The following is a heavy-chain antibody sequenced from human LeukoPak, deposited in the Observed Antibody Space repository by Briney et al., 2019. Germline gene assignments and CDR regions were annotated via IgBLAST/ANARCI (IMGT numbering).Heavy chain of an antibody. D-gene: IGHD4-23*01. V-gene: IGHV3-48*03. J-gene: IGHJ4*02. CDR2: ISSSGRTI. CDR1: GFTFRSFE. CDR3: ARVYGGNPDY. Sequence: PGGSLRLSCAASGFTFRSFEMNWVRQAPGKGLEWVSYISSSGRTIYYADSVKGRFIISRDNAKNSLYLQVNSLRVEDTAVYYCARVYGGNPDYWGQGTLVTVSS.